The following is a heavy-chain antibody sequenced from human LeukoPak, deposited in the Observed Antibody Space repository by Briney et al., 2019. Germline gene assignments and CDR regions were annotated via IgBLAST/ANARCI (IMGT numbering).Heavy chain of an antibody. V-gene: IGHV3-48*03. J-gene: IGHJ4*02. D-gene: IGHD6-19*01. CDR3: TTAPRRLVRTNFDY. CDR1: GFTFSSYE. CDR2: ISSSGSTI. Sequence: GGSLRLSCAASGFTFSSYEMNWVRQAPGKGLEWVSYISSSGSTIYYADSVKGRFTISRDNAKNSLYLQMNSLRAEDTAVYYCTTAPRRLVRTNFDYWGQGTLVTVSS.